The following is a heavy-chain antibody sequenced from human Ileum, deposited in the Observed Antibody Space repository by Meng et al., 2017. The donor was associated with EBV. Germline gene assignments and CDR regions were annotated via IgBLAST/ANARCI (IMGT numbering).Heavy chain of an antibody. D-gene: IGHD2-21*02. CDR3: ARDLWPHIVVVTAPSEF. CDR1: GYTFSSYG. Sequence: QVQLVQSGAEVQRPGXAVKVPRQASGYTFSSYGFTWVRQAPGQGLEWLGWISTYNDNPKYAQKVQGRVTMTADTSTSTAYMELRSLTSDDTAVYYCARDLWPHIVVVTAPSEFWGQGTLVTVSS. CDR2: ISTYNDNP. V-gene: IGHV1-18*01. J-gene: IGHJ4*02.